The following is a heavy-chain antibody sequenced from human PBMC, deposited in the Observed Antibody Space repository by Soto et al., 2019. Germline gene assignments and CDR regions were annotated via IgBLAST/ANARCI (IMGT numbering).Heavy chain of an antibody. V-gene: IGHV3-30*18. CDR3: AKTRDIYYYYYGMDV. CDR2: ISYDGSNK. CDR1: GFTFSSYA. J-gene: IGHJ6*02. Sequence: GGSLRLSCAASGFTFSSYAMSWVRQAPGKGLEWVAVISYDGSNKYYADSVKGRFTISRDNSKNTLYLQMNSLRADDTAVYYCAKTRDIYYYYYGMDVWGQGTTVTVSS. D-gene: IGHD2-2*01.